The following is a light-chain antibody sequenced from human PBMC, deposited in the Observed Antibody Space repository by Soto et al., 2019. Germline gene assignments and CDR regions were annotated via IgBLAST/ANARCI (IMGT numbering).Light chain of an antibody. CDR3: QHFHSFPRT. CDR2: AAS. Sequence: DILLTQSPSFLSASVGDRVTITCRASQGINTYLAWYQQKPGKAPKLLLYAASTLQSGVPSRFSGNGSGTEFTLTISSLQPEDFATYYCQHFHSFPRTFGGGTKVEIK. CDR1: QGINTY. J-gene: IGKJ4*02. V-gene: IGKV1-9*01.